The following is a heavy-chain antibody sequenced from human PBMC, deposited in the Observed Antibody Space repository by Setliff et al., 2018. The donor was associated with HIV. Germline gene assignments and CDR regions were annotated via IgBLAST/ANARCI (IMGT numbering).Heavy chain of an antibody. CDR2: IDPQDGET. CDR1: GFTLSEVS. V-gene: IGHV1-24*01. D-gene: IGHD5-12*01. Sequence: VASVKVSCKVFGFTLSEVSIHWVRQAPGKGLEWMGYIDPQDGETDYAQKFQGRVTMTEDTSIDTAYMELTRLRSEDTAVYYCAIDGSGGWLRPMPDYWGQGTLVTVSS. CDR3: AIDGSGGWLRPMPDY. J-gene: IGHJ4*02.